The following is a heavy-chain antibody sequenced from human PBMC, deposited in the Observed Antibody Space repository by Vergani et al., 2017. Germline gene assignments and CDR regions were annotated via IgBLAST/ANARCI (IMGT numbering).Heavy chain of an antibody. CDR3: ARNPYCGGDCYSDAFDI. J-gene: IGHJ3*02. Sequence: QVQLVQSGAEVKKPGSSVKVSCKASGGTFSSYALNWVRQAPGQGLEWMGSIIPSLATTIYAQKFQGRVTITADESTSTAYMELSSLKSEDTAVFYCARNPYCGGDCYSDAFDIWGQGTMVTVSS. D-gene: IGHD2-21*02. CDR1: GGTFSSYA. V-gene: IGHV1-69*11. CDR2: IIPSLATT.